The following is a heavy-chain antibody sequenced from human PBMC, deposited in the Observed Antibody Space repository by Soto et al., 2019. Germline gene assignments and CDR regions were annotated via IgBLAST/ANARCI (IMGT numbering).Heavy chain of an antibody. D-gene: IGHD3-22*01. CDR3: ARGYYDSSGYYKDY. CDR1: GGSISSGGYY. J-gene: IGHJ4*02. V-gene: IGHV4-31*03. Sequence: PSETLSLTCTVSGGSISSGGYYWSWIRQHPGKGLEWIGYTYYSGSTYYNPSLKSRVTISVDTSKNQFSLKLSSVTAADTAVYYCARGYYDSSGYYKDYWGQGTLVTVSS. CDR2: TYYSGST.